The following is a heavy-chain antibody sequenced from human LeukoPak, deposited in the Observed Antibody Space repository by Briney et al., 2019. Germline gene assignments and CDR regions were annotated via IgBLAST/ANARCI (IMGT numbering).Heavy chain of an antibody. CDR1: GFSLNTHRVG. CDR2: IYLDDNM. V-gene: IGHV2-5*04. CDR3: VRISRSFVVASTWFFDL. J-gene: IGHJ2*01. D-gene: IGHD2-21*01. Sequence: SGPTLVKPTQTLTLTCTFTGFSLNTHRVGVGWIRQRPGKALKGLALIYLDDNMRYSPALGRRLTIIKEISKAQVFLTMTNMASVNTGPSFCVRISRSFVVASTWFFDLWGRGTLVTVS.